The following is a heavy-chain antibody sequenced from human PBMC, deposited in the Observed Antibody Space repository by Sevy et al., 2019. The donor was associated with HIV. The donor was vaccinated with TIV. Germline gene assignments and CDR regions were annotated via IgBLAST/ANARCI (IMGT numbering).Heavy chain of an antibody. D-gene: IGHD3-10*02. CDR3: ARNVAVRGLYYFDY. V-gene: IGHV3-21*01. Sequence: GGSLRLSCAASGFTFSSYSMNWVRQAPGKGLEWVSSISSSSSYIYYADSVKGRFTISRDNAKNSLYLQMNSLRAEDTAVYYCARNVAVRGLYYFDYWGQGTLVTVSS. J-gene: IGHJ4*02. CDR2: ISSSSSYI. CDR1: GFTFSSYS.